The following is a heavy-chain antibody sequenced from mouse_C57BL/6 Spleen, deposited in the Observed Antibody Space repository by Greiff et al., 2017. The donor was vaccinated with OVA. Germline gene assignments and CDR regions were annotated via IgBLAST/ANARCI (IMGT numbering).Heavy chain of an antibody. V-gene: IGHV1-80*01. CDR1: GYAFSSYW. J-gene: IGHJ2*01. D-gene: IGHD2-4*01. Sequence: QVQLKQSGAELVKPGASVKISCKASGYAFSSYWMNWVKQRPGKGLEWIGQIYPGDGDTNYNGKFKGKATLTADKSSSTAYMQLSSLTSEDSAVYFCARDGLSDYDRDYWGQGTTLTVSS. CDR2: IYPGDGDT. CDR3: ARDGLSDYDRDY.